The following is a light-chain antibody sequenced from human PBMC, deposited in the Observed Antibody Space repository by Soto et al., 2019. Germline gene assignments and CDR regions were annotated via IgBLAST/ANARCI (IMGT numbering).Light chain of an antibody. V-gene: IGLV1-44*01. CDR3: AAWDDSLNGLL. CDR2: SDN. J-gene: IGLJ2*01. Sequence: QLVLTQPPSASGTPGQVFTISCSGSNSNIGDNSVNWYQQLPGTAPKLLIYSDNRRPSGVPDRFSGSKSGTSASLAISALQSEDEAEYYCAAWDDSLNGLLFGGGTKLTVL. CDR1: NSNIGDNS.